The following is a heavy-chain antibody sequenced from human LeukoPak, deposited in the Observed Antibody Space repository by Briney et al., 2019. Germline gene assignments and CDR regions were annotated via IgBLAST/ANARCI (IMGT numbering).Heavy chain of an antibody. J-gene: IGHJ4*02. Sequence: GGSLRLSCAASGFTFRSYGMHLVRQAPGKGLEWVSFIRYDGSNQYYADSVKGRFTISRDNSKNTLYLQMNSLRPEDTAVYFCARGYRESHFDDWGQGTLVTVSS. CDR2: IRYDGSNQ. D-gene: IGHD2-2*02. V-gene: IGHV3-30*02. CDR3: ARGYRESHFDD. CDR1: GFTFRSYG.